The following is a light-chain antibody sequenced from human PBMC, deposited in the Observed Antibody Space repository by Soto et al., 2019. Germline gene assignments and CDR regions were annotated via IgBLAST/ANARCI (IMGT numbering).Light chain of an antibody. CDR1: QGISNY. CDR2: GAS. CDR3: QKYNSAPRT. V-gene: IGKV1-27*01. J-gene: IGKJ1*01. Sequence: DIPMTQSPSSLSASVGDRATITCRASQGISNYLAWYQQKPGQVPKLLIYGASTLQTGVPSRFSGSGSGTDFTLTISSLQPEDVATYYCQKYNSAPRTFGQGTKVEIK.